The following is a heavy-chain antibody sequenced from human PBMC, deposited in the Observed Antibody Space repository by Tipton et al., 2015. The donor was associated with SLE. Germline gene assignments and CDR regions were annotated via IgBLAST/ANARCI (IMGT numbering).Heavy chain of an antibody. CDR2: IYYSGST. J-gene: IGHJ3*02. CDR3: ARESGSYQDAFDI. D-gene: IGHD1-26*01. V-gene: IGHV4-39*07. CDR1: GGSISSSSYY. Sequence: TLSLTCTVSGGSISSSSYYWGWIRQPPGKGLEWIGSIYYSGSTYYNPSLKSRVTISVDTPKNQFSLKLSSVTAADTAVYYCARESGSYQDAFDIWGQGTMVTVSS.